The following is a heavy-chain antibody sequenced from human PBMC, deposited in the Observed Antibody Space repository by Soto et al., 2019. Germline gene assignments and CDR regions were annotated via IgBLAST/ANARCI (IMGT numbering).Heavy chain of an antibody. D-gene: IGHD2-2*01. CDR2: IDPSDSYT. CDR1: GYSFTSYW. V-gene: IGHV5-10-1*01. J-gene: IGHJ6*02. CDR3: ARQNRYCSSTSCLNYYYYYGMDV. Sequence: GESLKSSCKGSGYSFTSYWISWVRQMPGKGLEWMGRIDPSDSYTNYSPSFQGHVTISADKSISTAYLQWSSLKASDTAMYYCARQNRYCSSTSCLNYYYYYGMDVWGQGTTVTVSS.